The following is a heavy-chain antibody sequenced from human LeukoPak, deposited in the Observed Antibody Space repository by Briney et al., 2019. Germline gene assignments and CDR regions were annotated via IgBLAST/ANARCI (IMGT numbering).Heavy chain of an antibody. CDR2: ISSSSSTI. Sequence: GGSLTLSCAASGFTFSSYSMNWVRQAPGKGLEWVSYISSSSSTIYYADSVKGRFTISRDNAKNSLYLQMNSLRAEDTAVYYCARDDCSTTICLAYWGQGTLVSVSS. D-gene: IGHD2-2*01. CDR3: ARDDCSTTICLAY. J-gene: IGHJ4*02. CDR1: GFTFSSYS. V-gene: IGHV3-48*04.